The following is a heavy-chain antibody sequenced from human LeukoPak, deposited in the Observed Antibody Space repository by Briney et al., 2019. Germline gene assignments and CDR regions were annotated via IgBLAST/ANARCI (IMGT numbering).Heavy chain of an antibody. J-gene: IGHJ4*02. Sequence: GESLKISCKGSGYSFTSYWIGWVRRMPGKGLEWMGIIHPSDSDTRYSPSFQGQVTISADKSISTAYLQWSSLRASGTAMYYCARRRYYGSGSYYDFDYWGQGTLVTVSS. CDR3: ARRRYYGSGSYYDFDY. CDR1: GYSFTSYW. D-gene: IGHD3-10*01. V-gene: IGHV5-51*01. CDR2: IHPSDSDT.